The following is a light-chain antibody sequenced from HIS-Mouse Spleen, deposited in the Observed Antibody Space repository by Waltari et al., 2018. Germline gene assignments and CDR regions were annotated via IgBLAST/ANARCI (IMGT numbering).Light chain of an antibody. CDR2: WAS. CDR1: QSVLYSSNNKNN. CDR3: QQYYSTPLT. Sequence: DIVMTQSPDSLAVSLGERATINCQSSQSVLYSSNNKNNLAWSQQKPGRPPKLLIYWASTRESGVPDRFSGSGSGTDFTLTISSLQAEDVAVYYCQQYYSTPLTFGGGTKVEIK. J-gene: IGKJ4*01. V-gene: IGKV4-1*01.